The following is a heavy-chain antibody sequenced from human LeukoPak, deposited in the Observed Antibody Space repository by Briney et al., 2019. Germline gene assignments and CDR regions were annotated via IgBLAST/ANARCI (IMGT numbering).Heavy chain of an antibody. CDR3: ARGVSSGYYYPDY. J-gene: IGHJ4*02. V-gene: IGHV4-31*03. Sequence: PSETLSLTCTVSGGSISSGGYYWSWIRQHPGKGLEWIGYIYYSGSTYYNPSLKSRVTISVDTSMNQFSLKLSSVTAADTAVYYCARGVSSGYYYPDYWGQGTLVTVSS. CDR2: IYYSGST. CDR1: GGSISSGGYY. D-gene: IGHD3-22*01.